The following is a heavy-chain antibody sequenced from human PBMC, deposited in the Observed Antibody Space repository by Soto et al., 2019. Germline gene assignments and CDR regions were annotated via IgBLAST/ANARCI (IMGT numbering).Heavy chain of an antibody. Sequence: QVQLVGSGGGVVQPGRSLRLSCAASGFTVSTHAMHWVRQAPGKGLEWVAVIWYDGTEKHYADSVKGRFTISRDNSKNMLFLQINSLTAEDTAIYYCARDAIRVATIIDYWGQGTLVTVSS. J-gene: IGHJ4*02. CDR1: GFTVSTHA. V-gene: IGHV3-33*01. D-gene: IGHD5-12*01. CDR2: IWYDGTEK. CDR3: ARDAIRVATIIDY.